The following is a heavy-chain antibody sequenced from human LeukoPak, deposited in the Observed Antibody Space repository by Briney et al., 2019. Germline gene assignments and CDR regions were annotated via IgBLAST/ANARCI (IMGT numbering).Heavy chain of an antibody. Sequence: PSETLSLTCSVSGGSLSSSSYHWGWIRQAPGRGLEWIGNIYYSGSTYYSPSLKSRVTISLDTSKNQFSLKLNSVTAADTAVYYCARQFYESRSPHAKYFQQWGQGTLVTVSS. V-gene: IGHV4-39*01. CDR3: ARQFYESRSPHAKYFQQ. J-gene: IGHJ1*01. D-gene: IGHD3-22*01. CDR2: IYYSGST. CDR1: GGSLSSSSYH.